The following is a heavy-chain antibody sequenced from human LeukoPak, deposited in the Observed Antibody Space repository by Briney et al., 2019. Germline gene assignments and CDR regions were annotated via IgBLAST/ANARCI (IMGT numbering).Heavy chain of an antibody. V-gene: IGHV3-30*03. D-gene: IGHD3-3*01. Sequence: PGGSLRLSCAASGCTFSSFGMHWVRQAPGKGLEWVAGISYDGSSKYYADSVKGRFTISRDNSRNTLYLQMNSLRAEDTAVYYCARSVRFLEWSYNWFDPWGQGTLVTVSS. J-gene: IGHJ5*02. CDR2: ISYDGSSK. CDR1: GCTFSSFG. CDR3: ARSVRFLEWSYNWFDP.